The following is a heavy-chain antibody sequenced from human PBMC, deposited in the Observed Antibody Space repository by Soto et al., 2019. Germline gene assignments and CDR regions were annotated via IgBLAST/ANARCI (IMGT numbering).Heavy chain of an antibody. CDR3: ARAEQWLVGYYYYGMDV. CDR1: GYTFTGYY. D-gene: IGHD6-19*01. Sequence: ASVKVSCKASGYTFTGYYMHRVRQAPGQGIEWKGWINPNSGGTNYSQKFQGWVTMTRDTSISTAYMELSRLRSDDTAVYYCARAEQWLVGYYYYGMDVWGQGTTVTVSS. CDR2: INPNSGGT. V-gene: IGHV1-2*04. J-gene: IGHJ6*02.